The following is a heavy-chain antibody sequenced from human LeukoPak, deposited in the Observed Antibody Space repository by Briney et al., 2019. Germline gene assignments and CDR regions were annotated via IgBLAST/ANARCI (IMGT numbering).Heavy chain of an antibody. CDR3: ARSDYFHN. CDR1: GFSLSGSW. Sequence: GGSLRLSCEASGFSLSGSWMHWVRQAPGKGLMWVSQSKYDGSTKSYAASVRGRSTISRDNAKNTLYLHMDSLRAEDTAVYYCARSDYFHNWGQGTMVVVSA. J-gene: IGHJ3*01. CDR2: SKYDGSTK. V-gene: IGHV3-74*01. D-gene: IGHD2/OR15-2a*01.